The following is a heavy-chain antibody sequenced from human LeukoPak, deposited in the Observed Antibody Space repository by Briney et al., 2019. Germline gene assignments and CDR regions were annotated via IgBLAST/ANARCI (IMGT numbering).Heavy chain of an antibody. CDR1: GFTFSSYW. D-gene: IGHD3-22*01. V-gene: IGHV3-7*03. J-gene: IGHJ4*02. Sequence: GGSLRLSCAASGFTFSSYWMSWVRQAPGKGLEWVANIKQDGSEKYYVDSVKGRFTISRDNAKNSLYLQMNSLRAEDTAVYYCARARARVVIGNYFDYWGQGTLVTVS. CDR3: ARARARVVIGNYFDY. CDR2: IKQDGSEK.